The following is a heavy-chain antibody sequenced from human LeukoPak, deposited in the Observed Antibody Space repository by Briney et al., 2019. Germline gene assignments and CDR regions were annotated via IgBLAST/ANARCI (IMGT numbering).Heavy chain of an antibody. CDR3: AGATKWLAHDF. D-gene: IGHD6-19*01. Sequence: GGSLRLSCAASEFTFTTYGMHWVRQAPGKGLEWVAFIYYDGSNIYYADYVKGRFTISRDNYKNKLFLQMKSLRADDTAVYYCAGATKWLAHDFWGQGTLVTVSS. CDR2: IYYDGSNI. CDR1: EFTFTTYG. J-gene: IGHJ4*02. V-gene: IGHV3-33*01.